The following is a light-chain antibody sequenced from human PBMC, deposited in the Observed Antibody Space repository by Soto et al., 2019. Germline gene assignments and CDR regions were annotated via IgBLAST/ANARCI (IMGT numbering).Light chain of an antibody. CDR2: GAS. V-gene: IGKV3-20*01. Sequence: EIVLTQSPDTLSLSPGERATLSCRASQSVYSSYLAWYQQKSGQAPRLLIYGASSRATGIPDRFSGSGSGTDFTLTISRLEPEDFAVYYCQQYGSSPLTFGGGTKVDIK. CDR1: QSVYSSY. J-gene: IGKJ4*01. CDR3: QQYGSSPLT.